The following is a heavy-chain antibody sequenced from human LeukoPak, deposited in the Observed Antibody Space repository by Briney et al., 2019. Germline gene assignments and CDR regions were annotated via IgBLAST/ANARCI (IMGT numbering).Heavy chain of an antibody. J-gene: IGHJ4*02. CDR2: IFYSGIT. D-gene: IGHD2-21*01. V-gene: IGHV4-39*01. CDR1: GGSISGSDYH. Sequence: SETLSLTCAVSGGSISGSDYHWGWIRQPPGKGLEWIGSIFYSGITYYNPPLKSRVTTSVDTSKNQFSLKLTSVTAADTAVYYCARSKTGIVDYWGQGTLVTVSS. CDR3: ARSKTGIVDY.